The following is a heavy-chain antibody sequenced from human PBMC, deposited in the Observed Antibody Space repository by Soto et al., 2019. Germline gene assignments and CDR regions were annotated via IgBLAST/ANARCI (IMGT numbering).Heavy chain of an antibody. Sequence: SETLSLTCTVSGGSISSSSYYWGWIRQPPGKGLEWIGSIYYSGSTYYNPSLKSRVTISVDTSKKQFTLKLRSVTAADTVVYYCSRQVTYYYDSSGYYQDQYYFDYWGQGTLVTVSS. J-gene: IGHJ4*02. V-gene: IGHV4-39*01. CDR1: GGSISSSSYY. CDR2: IYYSGST. D-gene: IGHD3-22*01. CDR3: SRQVTYYYDSSGYYQDQYYFDY.